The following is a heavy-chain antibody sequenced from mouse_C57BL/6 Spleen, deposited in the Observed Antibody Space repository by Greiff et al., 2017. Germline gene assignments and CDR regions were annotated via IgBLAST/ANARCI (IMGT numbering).Heavy chain of an antibody. CDR1: YTFTDYYM. Sequence: VQLQQSGPELVKPGASVKMSCKASGYTFTDYYMHWVKQKPGKGLEWIGEIYPGSGNTYYNEKFKGKATLTADTSSSTAYMQLSSLTSEDSAVYFCARFDYDDTYYFDYWGQGTTLTGSS. CDR3: RFDYDDTYYFDY. V-gene: IGHV1-83*01. J-gene: IGHJ2*01. D-gene: IGHD2-4*01. CDR2: YPGSGNTY.